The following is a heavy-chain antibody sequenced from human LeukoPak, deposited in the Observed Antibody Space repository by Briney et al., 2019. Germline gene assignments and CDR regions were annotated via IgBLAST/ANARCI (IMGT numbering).Heavy chain of an antibody. J-gene: IGHJ6*02. V-gene: IGHV1-8*01. CDR3: ARGVVAAKDGYYYYGMDV. Sequence: ASVKVSCKASGYTFTSYDINWVQQATGQGLEWMGWMNPNSGNTGYAQKFQGRVTMTRNTSISTAYMELSSLRSEDTAVYYCARGVVAAKDGYYYYGMDVWGQGTTVTVSS. CDR2: MNPNSGNT. D-gene: IGHD2-15*01. CDR1: GYTFTSYD.